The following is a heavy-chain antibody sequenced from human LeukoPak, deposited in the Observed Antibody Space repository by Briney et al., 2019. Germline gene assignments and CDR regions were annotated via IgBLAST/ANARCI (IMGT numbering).Heavy chain of an antibody. CDR3: AKGTIYGRQQLVSTIFDY. J-gene: IGHJ4*02. CDR1: GFTFSSYW. V-gene: IGHV3-7*01. CDR2: IKQDGSEK. Sequence: GGSLRLSCAASGFTFSSYWMSWVRQAPGKGLEWVANIKQDGSEKYYVDSVKGRFTISRDNAKNSLYLQMNSLRAEDTAVYYCAKGTIYGRQQLVSTIFDYWGQGTLVTVSS. D-gene: IGHD6-13*01.